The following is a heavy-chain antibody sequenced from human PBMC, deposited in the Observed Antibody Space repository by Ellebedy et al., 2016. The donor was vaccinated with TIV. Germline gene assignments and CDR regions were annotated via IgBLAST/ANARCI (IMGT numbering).Heavy chain of an antibody. CDR1: GGSISSYY. V-gene: IGHV4-59*12. Sequence: SETLSLTCTVSGGSISSYYWSWIRQPPGKGLEWIGYIYYSGSTYYNPSLKSRVTISVDTSKNQFSLKLSSVTAADTAVYYCARERIVGATGGFDYWGQGTLVTVSS. J-gene: IGHJ4*02. CDR2: IYYSGST. D-gene: IGHD1-26*01. CDR3: ARERIVGATGGFDY.